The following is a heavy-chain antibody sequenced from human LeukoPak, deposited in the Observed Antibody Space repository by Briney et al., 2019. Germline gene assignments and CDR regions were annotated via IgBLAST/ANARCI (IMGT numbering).Heavy chain of an antibody. CDR3: ARGLYGEDLDTFDI. Sequence: GESLKISCQGSGFSFTSYWIAWVRQMPGKGLEWMGIIYPGDSETRYNPSFQGQVTISADKSISTAYLQWSSLKDSDSAIYYCARGLYGEDLDTFDIWGRGTVAIVSS. D-gene: IGHD7-27*01. CDR1: GFSFTSYW. V-gene: IGHV5-51*01. CDR2: IYPGDSET. J-gene: IGHJ3*02.